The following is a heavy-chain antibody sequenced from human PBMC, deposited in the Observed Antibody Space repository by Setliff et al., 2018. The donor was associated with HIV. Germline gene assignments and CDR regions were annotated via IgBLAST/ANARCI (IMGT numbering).Heavy chain of an antibody. V-gene: IGHV1-18*01. J-gene: IGHJ4*02. CDR1: GYTFTTYG. CDR2: ISTYSDET. D-gene: IGHD6-19*01. Sequence: GASVKVSCKPSGYTFTTYGLSWVRQAPGQGLEWMGWISTYSDETSSSQNLQGRLTMTTDTSTSTAYMELRSLRSDDTAVYYCARDLPSHSSGWIPFDYWGQGTLVTVSS. CDR3: ARDLPSHSSGWIPFDY.